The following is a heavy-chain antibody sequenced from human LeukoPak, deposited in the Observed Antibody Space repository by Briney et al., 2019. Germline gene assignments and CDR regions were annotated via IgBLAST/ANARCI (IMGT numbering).Heavy chain of an antibody. D-gene: IGHD3-22*01. CDR2: IYYSGST. CDR1: GGSISSYY. J-gene: IGHJ5*02. Sequence: SETLSLTCTVSGGSISSYYWSWIRQPPGKGLEWIGYIYYSGSTSYNPSLKSRVTISVDTSKNQFSLKLSSVTAADTAVYYCARNTYYYDSSGYYINWFDPWGQGTLVTVSS. CDR3: ARNTYYYDSSGYYINWFDP. V-gene: IGHV4-59*01.